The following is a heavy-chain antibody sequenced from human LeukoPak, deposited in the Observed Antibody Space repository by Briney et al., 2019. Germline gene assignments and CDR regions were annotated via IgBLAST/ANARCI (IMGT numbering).Heavy chain of an antibody. D-gene: IGHD6-19*01. CDR1: GGSISSSIYS. Sequence: SETLSLTCVVSGGSISSSIYSWSWIRQPPGKGLEWIGNIYHSGNTYYNPSLESRVTISVDRSKNHFSLNLRSVTAADSAVYYCAREYTLYRSGWFLDYWGQGTVVTVSS. V-gene: IGHV4-30-2*01. CDR3: AREYTLYRSGWFLDY. J-gene: IGHJ4*02. CDR2: IYHSGNT.